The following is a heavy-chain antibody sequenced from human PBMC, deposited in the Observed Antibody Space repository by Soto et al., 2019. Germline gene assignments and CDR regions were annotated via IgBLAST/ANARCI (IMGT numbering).Heavy chain of an antibody. Sequence: PGGSLRLSCSACGFTFSSYAMHWVRQAPGKGLEYVSAISSNGGSTYYADSVKGRFTISRDNSKNTLYLQMSSLRAEDTAVYYCVKDSPYSGSYYTAFDIWGQGTMVTVSS. CDR2: ISSNGGST. CDR1: GFTFSSYA. V-gene: IGHV3-64D*08. CDR3: VKDSPYSGSYYTAFDI. D-gene: IGHD1-26*01. J-gene: IGHJ3*02.